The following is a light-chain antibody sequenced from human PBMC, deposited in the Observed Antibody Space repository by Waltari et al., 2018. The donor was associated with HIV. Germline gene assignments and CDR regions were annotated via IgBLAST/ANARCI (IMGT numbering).Light chain of an antibody. J-gene: IGLJ1*01. Sequence: QSALTQPASVSGSLGQSITISCPGTSSYVGNYDLFPWYQQHPGKAPQIIIYEVNKRPPGASNRMSGSKSGNTASLTISGLQAEDEADYYCCSYSDRRIYVFGSGTRVSAL. V-gene: IGLV2-23*02. CDR1: SSYVGNYDL. CDR2: EVN. CDR3: CSYSDRRIYV.